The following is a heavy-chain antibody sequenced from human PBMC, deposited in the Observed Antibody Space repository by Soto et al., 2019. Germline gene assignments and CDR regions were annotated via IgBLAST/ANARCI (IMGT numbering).Heavy chain of an antibody. CDR1: GYTFTSYG. J-gene: IGHJ3*02. CDR3: ARDYDFWSGYYLAFGI. Sequence: GASVKVSCKASGYTFTSYGISWVRQAPGQGLEWMGWISAYNGNTNYAQKLQGRVTMTTDTSTSTAYMELRSLRSHDTAVYYCARDYDFWSGYYLAFGIWGQGTMVTVSS. D-gene: IGHD3-3*01. V-gene: IGHV1-18*01. CDR2: ISAYNGNT.